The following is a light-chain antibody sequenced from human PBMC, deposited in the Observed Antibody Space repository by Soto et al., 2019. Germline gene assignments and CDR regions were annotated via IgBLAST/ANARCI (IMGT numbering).Light chain of an antibody. J-gene: IGLJ3*02. CDR3: QSYDNSLGAWV. CDR1: SSNIGAGYD. CDR2: GNS. Sequence: QSALTQPPSVSGAPGPRVTISCTGSSSNIGAGYDVHWYQQLPGTAPKLLIYGNSNRPSGVPDRFSGSKSGTSASLAITGLQAEDEADYYCQSYDNSLGAWVFGGGTKLTVL. V-gene: IGLV1-40*01.